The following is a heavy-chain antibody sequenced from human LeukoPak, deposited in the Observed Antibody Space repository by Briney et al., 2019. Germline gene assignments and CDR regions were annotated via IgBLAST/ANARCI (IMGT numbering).Heavy chain of an antibody. CDR2: IKYDGTEK. V-gene: IGHV3-7*03. CDR1: GFTSSSYW. CDR3: ARGGYRYGLGF. J-gene: IGHJ4*02. D-gene: IGHD5-18*01. Sequence: GGSLRLSCAVSGFTSSSYWMSWVRQAPGKGLEWVANIKYDGTEKYYADSVKGRFTISRDKAENSLHLQMNSLRGEDTAVYYCARGGYRYGLGFWSQGTLVTVSS.